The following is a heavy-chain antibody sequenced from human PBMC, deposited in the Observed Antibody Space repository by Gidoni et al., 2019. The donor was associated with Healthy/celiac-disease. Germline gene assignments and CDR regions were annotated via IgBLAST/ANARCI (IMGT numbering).Heavy chain of an antibody. CDR1: GGSFSGYY. Sequence: QVQLQQWGAGLLKPAETMSLTCAVYGGSFSGYYWSWIRQPPGKGLEWIGEINHSGSTNYNPSLKSRVTISVDTSKNQFSLKLSSVTAADTAVYYFARGQAAAGTRWFDPWGQGTLVTVSS. V-gene: IGHV4-34*01. J-gene: IGHJ5*02. CDR3: ARGQAAAGTRWFDP. D-gene: IGHD6-13*01. CDR2: INHSGST.